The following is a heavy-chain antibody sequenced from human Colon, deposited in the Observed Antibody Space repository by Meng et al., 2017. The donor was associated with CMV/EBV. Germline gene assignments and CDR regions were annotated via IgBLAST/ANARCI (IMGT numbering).Heavy chain of an antibody. V-gene: IGHV2-5*02. CDR1: GLAITTTGVG. Sequence: FSGLAITTTGVGVGWIRQPPGKALEWLALIYWDDERRYSPSLNNRLTITMDTSKNEVFLTMTNMDPVDTGTYYCAHRDSASYAFGSWGPGMLVTVSS. CDR3: AHRDSASYAFGS. D-gene: IGHD1-26*01. J-gene: IGHJ4*02. CDR2: IYWDDER.